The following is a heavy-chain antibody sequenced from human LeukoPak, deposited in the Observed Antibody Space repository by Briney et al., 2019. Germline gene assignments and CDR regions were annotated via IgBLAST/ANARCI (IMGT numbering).Heavy chain of an antibody. CDR1: GGSFSSYY. CDR2: INHSGST. V-gene: IGHV4-34*01. Sequence: SETLSLTCAVYGGSFSSYYWSWIRQPPGKGLEWIGEINHSGSTNYNPSLKSRVTISVDTSKNQFSLKLSSVTAADTAVYYCARGRLELITMVRGVMFAHFDYWGQGTLVTVSS. J-gene: IGHJ4*02. D-gene: IGHD3-10*01. CDR3: ARGRLELITMVRGVMFAHFDY.